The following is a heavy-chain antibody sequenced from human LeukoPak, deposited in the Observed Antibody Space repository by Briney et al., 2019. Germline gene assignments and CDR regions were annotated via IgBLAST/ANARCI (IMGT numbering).Heavy chain of an antibody. V-gene: IGHV3-11*04. Sequence: SLRLSCAASGFTFSDYYMSCIRQAPGKRLEGVSYISNSVITIYYADSLKGRFTISRDNAKNSLYLQLNSLRAEDTAVYYCAELGITMIGGVWGKGTTVTISS. CDR2: ISNSVITI. CDR3: AELGITMIGGV. J-gene: IGHJ6*04. CDR1: GFTFSDYY. D-gene: IGHD3-10*02.